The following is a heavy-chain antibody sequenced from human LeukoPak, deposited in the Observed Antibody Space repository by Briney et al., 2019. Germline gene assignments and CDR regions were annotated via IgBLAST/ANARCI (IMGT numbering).Heavy chain of an antibody. CDR3: ARLNTGVSSSRTNNWFDP. CDR2: IGHSGST. Sequence: SETLSLTCAVSGYSISSGYFWSWIRQPPGKGLEWIGGIGHSGSTYYNPSLKSRITISTDTSKNRFSLKLSSVTAADTAVYYCARLNTGVSSSRTNNWFDPWGQGTLVTVSS. V-gene: IGHV4-38-2*01. D-gene: IGHD6-13*01. J-gene: IGHJ5*02. CDR1: GYSISSGYF.